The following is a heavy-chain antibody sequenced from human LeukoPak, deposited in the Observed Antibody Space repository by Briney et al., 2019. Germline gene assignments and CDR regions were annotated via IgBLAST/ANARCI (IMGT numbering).Heavy chain of an antibody. CDR2: ISGRGGSK. V-gene: IGHV3-23*01. CDR1: GFSLCRYA. J-gene: IGHJ4*02. D-gene: IGHD1-26*01. CDR3: AKAGGSYSIV. Sequence: GGSLRLSCAASGFSLCRYAMSCVRDAPGEGLEWFSSISGRGGSKSHADPVKGRFNIPRDNSKNTLYLQMHSLRAEDTAVYYCAKAGGSYSIVWGRGTLVTVSS.